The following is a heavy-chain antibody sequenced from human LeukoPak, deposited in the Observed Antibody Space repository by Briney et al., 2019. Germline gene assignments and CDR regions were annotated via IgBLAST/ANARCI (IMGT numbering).Heavy chain of an antibody. CDR3: XRGMGSGSYSAAYYFDY. V-gene: IGHV1-8*01. CDR1: GYTFTSYD. CDR2: MNPNSGNT. D-gene: IGHD3-22*01. J-gene: IGHJ4*02. Sequence: ASVKVSCKASGYTFTSYDINWVRQATGQGLEWMGWMNPNSGNTGYAQKFQGRVTMTRNTSISTAYMELSSLRSEDTAVYYCXRGMGSGSYSAAYYFDYWGQGTLVTVSS.